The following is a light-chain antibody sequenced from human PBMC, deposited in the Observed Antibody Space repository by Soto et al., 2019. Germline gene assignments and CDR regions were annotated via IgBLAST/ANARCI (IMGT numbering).Light chain of an antibody. V-gene: IGKV3-15*01. CDR2: GAS. CDR3: QQYNNWPQT. Sequence: EIVTSQSPATLSVSPGERATLACRASQSVSSNLAWYQQKPGQAPRLLIYGASTRATGIPARFSGSGSGTEFTLTISSLQSEDFAVYYCQQYNNWPQTFGQGIKVDI. J-gene: IGKJ1*01. CDR1: QSVSSN.